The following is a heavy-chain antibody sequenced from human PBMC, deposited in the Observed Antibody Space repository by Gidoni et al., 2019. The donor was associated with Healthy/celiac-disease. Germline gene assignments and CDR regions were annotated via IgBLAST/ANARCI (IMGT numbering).Heavy chain of an antibody. Sequence: QAQLQQWGAGLLKPSETLSLICAVYGGSCRGYYWSWIRQPPGKGLEGIGESNPIGSNNYNPSLKGRVTISVDTSKNQFSVKLSSVTAADTAVYYCSRGRRAPYSSCSGGSCYPRGYFDYWGQGTLVTVSS. D-gene: IGHD2-15*01. CDR2: SNPIGSN. J-gene: IGHJ4*02. CDR1: GGSCRGYY. CDR3: SRGRRAPYSSCSGGSCYPRGYFDY. V-gene: IGHV4-34*01.